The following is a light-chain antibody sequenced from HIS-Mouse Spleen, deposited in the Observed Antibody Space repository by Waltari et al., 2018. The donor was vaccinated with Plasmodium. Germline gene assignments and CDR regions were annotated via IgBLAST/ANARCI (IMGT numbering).Light chain of an antibody. CDR3: AAWDDSLNGYV. Sequence: QSVLTQPPSASGTPGQRVTISCSGSSSNIGSNTVNWYQQLPGTAPKHLIYSNNQRPSGGPDRFSGSKSGTSASLAISGLQSEDEADYYGAAWDDSLNGYVFGTGTKVTVL. CDR2: SNN. V-gene: IGLV1-44*01. CDR1: SSNIGSNT. J-gene: IGLJ1*01.